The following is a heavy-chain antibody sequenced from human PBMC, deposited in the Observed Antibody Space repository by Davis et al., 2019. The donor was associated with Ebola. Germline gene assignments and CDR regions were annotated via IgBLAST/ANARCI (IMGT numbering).Heavy chain of an antibody. CDR3: ARDSDDYSFDY. CDR1: GFTFNIFD. Sequence: GGSLRLSCAASGFTFNIFDMHWVRQAPGRGLEWVAFVRSQGSDDHYADSVKGRFTISRDNSKNTLYLQMNSLRPEDTAVYYCARDSDDYSFDYWGQGTLVTVSS. D-gene: IGHD4-11*01. J-gene: IGHJ4*02. CDR2: VRSQGSDD. V-gene: IGHV3-30*02.